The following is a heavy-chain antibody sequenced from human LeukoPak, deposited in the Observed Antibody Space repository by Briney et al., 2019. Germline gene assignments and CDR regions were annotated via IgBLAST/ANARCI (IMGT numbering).Heavy chain of an antibody. CDR2: FDPEDGET. D-gene: IGHD5-12*01. Sequence: ASVKVSCKVSGYTLTELSMHWVRQAPGKGLEWMGGFDPEDGETIYAQKFQGRVTMTEDTSTDTAYMELSSLRSEDTAVYYCAKVGYSGYATGIWGQGTMVTVSS. V-gene: IGHV1-24*01. CDR3: AKVGYSGYATGI. J-gene: IGHJ3*02. CDR1: GYTLTELS.